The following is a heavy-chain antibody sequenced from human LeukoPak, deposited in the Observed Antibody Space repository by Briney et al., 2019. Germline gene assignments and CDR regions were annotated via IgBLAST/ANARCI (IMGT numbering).Heavy chain of an antibody. D-gene: IGHD3-22*01. CDR2: ISGSGGST. CDR3: ARPSRDSSGYPVGS. Sequence: GGSLRLSCAASGFTFSSYAMSWVRQAPGNGLEWVSGISGSGGSTYYAVSVKGRFTISRDNSKNTLYLQMNSLRAEDTAVYYCARPSRDSSGYPVGSWGQGTLVTVSS. J-gene: IGHJ5*02. CDR1: GFTFSSYA. V-gene: IGHV3-23*01.